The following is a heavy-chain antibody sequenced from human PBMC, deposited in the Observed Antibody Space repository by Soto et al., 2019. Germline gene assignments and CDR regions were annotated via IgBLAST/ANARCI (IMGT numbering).Heavy chain of an antibody. CDR3: ARSIVVVTALDY. V-gene: IGHV1-3*01. CDR1: GYTFTSYA. Sequence: ASMKVSCKASGYTFTSYAMHWVRQAPGQRLEWMGWIKAGNGNTKYSQKFQGRVTINRDTSASTAYMELSSLRSEDTAVYYCARSIVVVTALDYWGQGTLVTVSS. J-gene: IGHJ4*02. CDR2: IKAGNGNT. D-gene: IGHD2-21*02.